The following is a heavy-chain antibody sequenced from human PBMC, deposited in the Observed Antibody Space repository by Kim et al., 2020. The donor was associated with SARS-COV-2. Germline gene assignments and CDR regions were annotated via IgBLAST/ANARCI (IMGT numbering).Heavy chain of an antibody. D-gene: IGHD6-19*01. CDR3: TRDRSYSSGDY. CDR1: GYPFTTYA. J-gene: IGHJ4*02. CDR2: INTNTGSP. Sequence: ASVKVSCKASGYPFTTYAINWVRQAPGQGLEWVGWINTNTGSPTYGQGFTGRFVFSLDTSVTTAYLQIRGLKAEDTAVYFCTRDRSYSSGDYWGQGTLVTVSS. V-gene: IGHV7-4-1*02.